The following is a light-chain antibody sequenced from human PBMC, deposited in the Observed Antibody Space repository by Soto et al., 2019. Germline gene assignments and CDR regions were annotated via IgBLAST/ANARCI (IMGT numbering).Light chain of an antibody. Sequence: SALTQPASVSGSPGQSITISCTGNSSDVGGYNYVSWYQQHPGKAPKLMIYDVSNGPSGVSNRFSGSKSGNTASLTISGLQAEDEADYYCSSYTSSSIYVFGTGTKVTVL. CDR3: SSYTSSSIYV. V-gene: IGLV2-14*01. J-gene: IGLJ1*01. CDR1: SSDVGGYNY. CDR2: DVS.